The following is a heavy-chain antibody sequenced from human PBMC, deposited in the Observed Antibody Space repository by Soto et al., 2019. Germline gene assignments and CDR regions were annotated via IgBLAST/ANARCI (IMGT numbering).Heavy chain of an antibody. V-gene: IGHV5-51*01. D-gene: IGHD1-20*01. CDR1: GYIFTTYW. Sequence: GESLKISCKGSGYIFTTYWIAWVRQRPGKGLEWIGIIFPGESEVRYNPSFQGQVTISADKAINTAYLQWSSLKASDSAMYYCTRRSNWNSAAPHYWGQGTLVTVSS. CDR2: IFPGESEV. CDR3: TRRSNWNSAAPHY. J-gene: IGHJ4*02.